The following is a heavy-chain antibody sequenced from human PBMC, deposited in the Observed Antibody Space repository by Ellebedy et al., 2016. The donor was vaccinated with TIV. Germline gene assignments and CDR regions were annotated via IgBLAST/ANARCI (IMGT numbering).Heavy chain of an antibody. Sequence: SETLSLTCGVYGGSFSGYYWSWVRQPPGKGLEWIGEVNQSGRTNYHPSLKSRVTISVDTSKNQFSLRLSSVTAADTAVYYCARVDSDLVTVDEYHYYMDVWGKGTTVTVSS. CDR1: GGSFSGYY. CDR3: ARVDSDLVTVDEYHYYMDV. CDR2: VNQSGRT. V-gene: IGHV4-34*01. D-gene: IGHD4-23*01. J-gene: IGHJ6*03.